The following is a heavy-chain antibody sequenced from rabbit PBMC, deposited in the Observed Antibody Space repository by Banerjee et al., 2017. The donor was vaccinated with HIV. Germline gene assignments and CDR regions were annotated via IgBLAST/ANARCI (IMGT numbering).Heavy chain of an antibody. CDR2: INTSSGST. Sequence: SNKFVMCWVRQAPGKGLEWIGCINTSSGSTYYASWAKGRFTISKTSSTTVTLQMTSLTAADTATYFCARDDTNNWDLWGQGTLVTVS. J-gene: IGHJ4*01. CDR3: ARDDTNNWDL. CDR1: SNKFV. D-gene: IGHD1-1*01. V-gene: IGHV1S45*01.